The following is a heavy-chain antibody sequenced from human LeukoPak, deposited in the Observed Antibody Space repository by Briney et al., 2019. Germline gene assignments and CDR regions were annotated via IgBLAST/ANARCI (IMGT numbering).Heavy chain of an antibody. Sequence: SETLSLTCAVYGGSFSGYYWSWIRQPPGRGLEWIGEISQSGSTNYNPSLKSRITMSVDTSKNQFSLQLRSMTAADTAVYYCARVPVVVITTRYFDLWGRGTLVTVSS. CDR3: ARVPVVVITTRYFDL. V-gene: IGHV4-34*01. D-gene: IGHD3-22*01. J-gene: IGHJ2*01. CDR1: GGSFSGYY. CDR2: ISQSGST.